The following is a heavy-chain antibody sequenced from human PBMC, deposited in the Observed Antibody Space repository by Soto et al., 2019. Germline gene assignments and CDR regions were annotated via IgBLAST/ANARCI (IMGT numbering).Heavy chain of an antibody. J-gene: IGHJ5*02. CDR3: ARIFPTYCSGGSCYSGWFDP. V-gene: IGHV5-51*03. Sequence: EVQLVQSGAEVKKPGESLKISCKGSGYSFTSYWIGCVRQMPGKGLEWMGIIYPGDSDTRYSPSFQGQVTISAAKSISTAYLQWSRLKASDTAMYYCARIFPTYCSGGSCYSGWFDPWGQGTLVTVSS. CDR2: IYPGDSDT. CDR1: GYSFTSYW. D-gene: IGHD2-15*01.